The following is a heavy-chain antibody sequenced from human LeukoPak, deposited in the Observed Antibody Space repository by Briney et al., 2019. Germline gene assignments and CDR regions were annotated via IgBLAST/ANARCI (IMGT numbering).Heavy chain of an antibody. D-gene: IGHD2-15*01. CDR1: GLSVSSTH. Sequence: PGGSLRLSCAASGLSVSSTHMSWVRQAPGKGLEWVSLTYSGGNTYYAESVKGRFSISRDSSKNTLYVQMSSLRVEDTAVYYCAREDCSGGSCYGTTNWLDPWGQGTLVTVSS. CDR3: AREDCSGGSCYGTTNWLDP. CDR2: TYSGGNT. J-gene: IGHJ5*02. V-gene: IGHV3-66*01.